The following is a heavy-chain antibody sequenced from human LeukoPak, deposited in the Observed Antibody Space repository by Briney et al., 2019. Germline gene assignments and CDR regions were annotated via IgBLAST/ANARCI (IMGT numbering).Heavy chain of an antibody. Sequence: SVKVSCKASGSTFSSYAISWVRQAPGQGLEWMGGIIPIFGTANYAQKFQGRVTITADESTSTAYMELSSLRSEDTAVYYCARDRGDGYNYDYWGQGTLVTVSS. D-gene: IGHD5-24*01. V-gene: IGHV1-69*13. J-gene: IGHJ4*02. CDR3: ARDRGDGYNYDY. CDR1: GSTFSSYA. CDR2: IIPIFGTA.